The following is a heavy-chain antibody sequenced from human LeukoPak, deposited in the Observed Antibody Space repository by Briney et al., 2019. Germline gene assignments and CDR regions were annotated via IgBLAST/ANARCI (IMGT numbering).Heavy chain of an antibody. V-gene: IGHV6-1*01. J-gene: IGHJ5*02. CDR2: TYYRSRWYK. CDR3: ARWLTT. D-gene: IGHD3-9*01. Sequence: SQTLSLTCVISGDSVSNNSASWNWIRLSPSRGLEWLGRTYYRSRWYKDYAVSVKSRITINPDTSKNQFSLQLNSVSPADTAVYYCARWLTTWGQGTLVTVSS. CDR1: GDSVSNNSAS.